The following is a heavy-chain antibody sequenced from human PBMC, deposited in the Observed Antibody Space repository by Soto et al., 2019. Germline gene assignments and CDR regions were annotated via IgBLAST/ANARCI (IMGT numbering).Heavy chain of an antibody. J-gene: IGHJ4*02. CDR1: GFTFSSYW. V-gene: IGHV3-74*01. CDR3: AREGAYNDFWSGYWAY. CDR2: INSDGSST. Sequence: EVQLVESGGGLVQPGGSLRLSCAAYGFTFSSYWMHWVRQAPGKGLVWVSRINSDGSSTSYADSVKGRFTTSRDNAKNTLYLQMNSLRAEDTAVYYCAREGAYNDFWSGYWAYWGQGTLVTVSS. D-gene: IGHD3-3*01.